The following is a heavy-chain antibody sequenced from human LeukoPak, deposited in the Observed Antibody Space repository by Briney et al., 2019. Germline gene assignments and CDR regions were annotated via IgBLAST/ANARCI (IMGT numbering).Heavy chain of an antibody. D-gene: IGHD4-17*01. Sequence: SETLSLTCTVSGGSLSSYYWSWIRQPPGKGLEWIGYIYYSGSTNFNPSLKSRVTISVDTSKNQFSLKLSSVTAADTAVYYCARHPLYGDSPFDYWGQGTLVTVSS. CDR1: GGSLSSYY. J-gene: IGHJ4*02. CDR3: ARHPLYGDSPFDY. CDR2: IYYSGST. V-gene: IGHV4-59*08.